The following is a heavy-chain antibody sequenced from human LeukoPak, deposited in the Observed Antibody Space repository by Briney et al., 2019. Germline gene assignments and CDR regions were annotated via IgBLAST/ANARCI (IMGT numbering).Heavy chain of an antibody. CDR3: ARGAVRGGTNFDY. CDR2: AYYRSKWYI. V-gene: IGHV6-1*01. CDR1: GDSVSGSPAV. Sequence: SQTLSLTCAISGDSVSGSPAVWSWIRQSPSRGLEWLGRAYYRSKWYIDYAVSVKGRITITPDTSKNQFSPQLNSVTPEDTAVYYCARGAVRGGTNFDYWGQGTLVTVSS. D-gene: IGHD3-10*01. J-gene: IGHJ4*02.